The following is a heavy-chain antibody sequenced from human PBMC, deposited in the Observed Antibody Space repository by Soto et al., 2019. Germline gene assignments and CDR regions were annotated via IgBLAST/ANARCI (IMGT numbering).Heavy chain of an antibody. V-gene: IGHV3-23*01. CDR3: AKDGADILSTMFNYGMDV. CDR2: ITYSDGRT. J-gene: IGHJ6*02. D-gene: IGHD5-12*01. CDR1: GFTFSSFA. Sequence: EVHLLESGGGLVQPGGSLRLSCAASGFTFSSFAMNWVRQAPGKGLEWVSGITYSDGRTYYADSVKGRFTISRDNSKNTLYLQMSSLRAEDTAVYYCAKDGADILSTMFNYGMDVWGQGTTVTVSS.